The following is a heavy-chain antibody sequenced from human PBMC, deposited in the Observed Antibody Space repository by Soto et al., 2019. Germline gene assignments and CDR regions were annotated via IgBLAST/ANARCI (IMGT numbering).Heavy chain of an antibody. CDR1: GFTFSSYA. CDR3: AKLGSGSYLVVGGGRYYFDY. Sequence: EVQLLESGGGLVQPGGSLRLSCAASGFTFSSYAMSWVRQAPGKGLEWVSAISGSGGSTYYADSVKGRFTISRDNSKNTLYLQMNSLRAEDTAVYYCAKLGSGSYLVVGGGRYYFDYWGQGTLVTVSS. CDR2: ISGSGGST. D-gene: IGHD3-10*01. V-gene: IGHV3-23*01. J-gene: IGHJ4*02.